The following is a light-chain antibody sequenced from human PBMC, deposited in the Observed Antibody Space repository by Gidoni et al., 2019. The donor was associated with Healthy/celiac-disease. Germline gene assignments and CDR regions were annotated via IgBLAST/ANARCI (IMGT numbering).Light chain of an antibody. CDR1: QSVSSY. CDR3: QQRSNWSLT. V-gene: IGKV3-11*01. Sequence: EIVLTQYPATLSLSPGERATLSCRASQSVSSYLAWYQQKPGQAPRLLIYDASNRATGIPARFSGSWSGTDFTLTISSLEPEDFAVYYCQQRSNWSLTFGQGTRLEIK. CDR2: DAS. J-gene: IGKJ5*01.